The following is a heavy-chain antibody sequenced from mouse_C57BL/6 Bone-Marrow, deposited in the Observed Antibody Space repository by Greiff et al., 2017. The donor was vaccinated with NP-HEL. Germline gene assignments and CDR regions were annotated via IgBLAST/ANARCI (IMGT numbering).Heavy chain of an antibody. J-gene: IGHJ3*01. V-gene: IGHV8-12*01. CDR3: ASGTGSWFAY. D-gene: IGHD4-1*01. CDR1: GFSLSTSGMG. CDR2: IYWDDDK. Sequence: QVTLKESGPGILQSSQTLSLTCSFSGFSLSTSGMGVSWIRQPSGKGLEWLAPIYWDDDKRYNPSLKSRLTISKDTSRNQVFLKITSVDTADTATYYCASGTGSWFAYWGQGTLVTVSA.